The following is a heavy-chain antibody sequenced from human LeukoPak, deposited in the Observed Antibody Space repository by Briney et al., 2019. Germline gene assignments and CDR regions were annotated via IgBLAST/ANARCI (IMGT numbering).Heavy chain of an antibody. CDR2: IYYSGST. V-gene: IGHV4-59*01. CDR1: GGSISSYY. Sequence: SETLSLTCTVSGGSISSYYWSWIRQPPGKGVEWIGYIYYSGSTNYNPSLKSRVTISVDTSKNQFSLKLSSVTAADTAVYYCARTRYYYNSRSYGAPYYFDYWGQGTLVAVSS. D-gene: IGHD3-10*01. J-gene: IGHJ4*02. CDR3: ARTRYYYNSRSYGAPYYFDY.